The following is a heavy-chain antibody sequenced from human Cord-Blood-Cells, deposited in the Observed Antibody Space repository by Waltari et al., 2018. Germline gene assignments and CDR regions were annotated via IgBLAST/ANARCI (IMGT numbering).Heavy chain of an antibody. J-gene: IGHJ4*02. CDR1: VYSISSGYY. CDR2: IYHSGST. Sequence: QVQLQESGPGLVKPSETLSLTCAVSVYSISSGYYWGCIRQPPGKGLEWIGSIYHSGSTYYNPSLKSRVTISVDTSKNQFSLKLSSVTAADTAVYYCARVSSNWVDYWGQGTLVTVSS. CDR3: ARVSSNWVDY. D-gene: IGHD7-27*01. V-gene: IGHV4-38-2*01.